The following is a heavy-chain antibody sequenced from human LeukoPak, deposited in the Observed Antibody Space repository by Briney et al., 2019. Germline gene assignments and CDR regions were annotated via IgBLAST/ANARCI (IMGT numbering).Heavy chain of an antibody. J-gene: IGHJ4*02. CDR3: ARVPPDITMIVVVITALDY. D-gene: IGHD3-22*01. Sequence: ASVKVSRKASGYTFTGYYMRWVRQAPGQGLEWMGWISAYNGNTNYAQKLQGRVTMTTDTSTSTAYMELRSLRSDDTAVYYCARVPPDITMIVVVITALDYWGQGTLVTVSS. CDR1: GYTFTGYY. CDR2: ISAYNGNT. V-gene: IGHV1-18*04.